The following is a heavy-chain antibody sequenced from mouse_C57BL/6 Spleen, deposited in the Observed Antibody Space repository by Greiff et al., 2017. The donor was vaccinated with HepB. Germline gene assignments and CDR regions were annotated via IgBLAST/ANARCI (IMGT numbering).Heavy chain of an antibody. Sequence: VHLVESGPGLVAPSQSLSITCTVSGFSLTSYGIDWVRQTPGKGLEWLGVIWGVGSTNYNSALKSRLSINKDNSKSQVFLKMNSLQTDDTAMYYCASGVKGAWFAYWGQGTLVTVSA. CDR3: ASGVKGAWFAY. CDR2: IWGVGST. V-gene: IGHV2-6*01. J-gene: IGHJ3*01. D-gene: IGHD1-3*01. CDR1: GFSLTSYG.